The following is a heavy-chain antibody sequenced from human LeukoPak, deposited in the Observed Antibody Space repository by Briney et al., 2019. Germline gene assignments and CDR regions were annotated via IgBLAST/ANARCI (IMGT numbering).Heavy chain of an antibody. Sequence: GRSLRLSCAASVFTFRRYAMHWAPEAPAKGLEGGAVISYDGSNLFYADSVRGRFTIPRDNPRNTLYLQMNSLRAEDAAVYYCARESHSSGHYYSFDYWGQGTLVTVSS. CDR1: VFTFRRYA. J-gene: IGHJ4*02. V-gene: IGHV3-30*04. CDR3: ARESHSSGHYYSFDY. D-gene: IGHD3-22*01. CDR2: ISYDGSNL.